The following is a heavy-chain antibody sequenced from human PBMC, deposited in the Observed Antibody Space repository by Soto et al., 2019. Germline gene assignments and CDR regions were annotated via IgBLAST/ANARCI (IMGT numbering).Heavy chain of an antibody. CDR2: IKQDGSEK. CDR1: GFSFRSYW. CDR3: AREGVGATFDY. V-gene: IGHV3-7*01. Sequence: GALRLSCAASGFSFRSYWMHWVRQAPGKGLEWVANIKQDGSEKYYVDSVKGRFTISRENAKNSLYLQMNSLRAEDTAVYYCAREGVGATFDYWGQGTLVTVSS. D-gene: IGHD1-26*01. J-gene: IGHJ4*02.